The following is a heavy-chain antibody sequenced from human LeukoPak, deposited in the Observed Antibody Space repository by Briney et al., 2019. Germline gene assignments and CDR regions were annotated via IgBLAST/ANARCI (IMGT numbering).Heavy chain of an antibody. CDR2: MNPNSGNT. CDR3: ARGGSTSQEFDY. CDR1: GYTFTSYD. J-gene: IGHJ4*02. V-gene: IGHV1-8*03. Sequence: ASVKVSCKASGYTFTSYDINWVRQATGQGLEWMGWMNPNSGNTGYAQKFQGRVTITRNTSISTAYMELSSLRSEDAAVYYCARGGSTSQEFDYWGQGTLVTVSS. D-gene: IGHD2-2*01.